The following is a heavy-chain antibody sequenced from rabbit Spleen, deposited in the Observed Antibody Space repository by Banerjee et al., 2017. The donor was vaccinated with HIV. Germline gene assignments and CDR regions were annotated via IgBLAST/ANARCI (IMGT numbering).Heavy chain of an antibody. Sequence: PEFIACIYNGDDTTYYASWVNGRFTISSHNAQNTLYLQLNSLTAADTATYFCARDTGTSFSTYGMDLWGQGTLVTVS. V-gene: IGHV1S47*01. CDR2: IYNGDDTT. CDR3: ARDTGTSFSTYGMDL. D-gene: IGHD7-1*01. J-gene: IGHJ6*01.